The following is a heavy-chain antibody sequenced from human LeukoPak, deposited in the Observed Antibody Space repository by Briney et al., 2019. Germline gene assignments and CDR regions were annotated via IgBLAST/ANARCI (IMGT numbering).Heavy chain of an antibody. J-gene: IGHJ4*02. CDR2: SSSGDNII. V-gene: IGHV3-48*03. CDR3: ASNQRGYSYGPNFDY. CDR1: GFIFSSYE. D-gene: IGHD5-18*01. Sequence: GGSLRLSCAASGFIFSSYEMNWVRQAPGKGLEWISYSSSGDNIIYYGDSVRGRFTISRDNAKNSLYLQMNSLRAEDTAVYYCASNQRGYSYGPNFDYWGQGTLVTVSS.